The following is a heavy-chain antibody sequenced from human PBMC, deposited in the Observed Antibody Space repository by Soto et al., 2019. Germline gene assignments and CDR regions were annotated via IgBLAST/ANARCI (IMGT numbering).Heavy chain of an antibody. CDR3: ARAGHYYDSSGYAN. CDR1: GYTFGTSG. D-gene: IGHD3-22*01. V-gene: IGHV1-18*01. CDR2: ISAYNGNT. Sequence: QVKLVQSGAEVKKPGTSMNVSCKASGYTFGTSGISWIRQAPGQGLEWMGWISAYNGNTNYEQKLQDRVTMTTDTSTNTAYLELRSLRSDDTAVYYCARAGHYYDSSGYANWGQGTLVTVSS. J-gene: IGHJ4*02.